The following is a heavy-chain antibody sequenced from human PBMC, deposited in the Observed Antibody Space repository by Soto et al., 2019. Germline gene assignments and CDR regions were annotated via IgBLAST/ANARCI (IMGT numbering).Heavy chain of an antibody. CDR2: IYYSGST. V-gene: IGHV4-59*01. J-gene: IGHJ4*02. CDR3: ARGESGSYFN. D-gene: IGHD1-26*01. Sequence: QVQLQESGPGLVKPSETLSLTCTVSGGSISSYYWSWIRQPPGKGLEWIGYIYYSGSTNYNPSLKRRVTISVDTYKNQFALKLSSVTAADTAVYYCARGESGSYFNWGQGTLVTVSS. CDR1: GGSISSYY.